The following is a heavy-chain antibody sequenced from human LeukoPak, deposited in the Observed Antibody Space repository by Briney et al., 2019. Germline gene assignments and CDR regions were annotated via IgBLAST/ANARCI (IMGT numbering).Heavy chain of an antibody. J-gene: IGHJ6*03. V-gene: IGHV4-34*01. CDR3: ARAPGRYYDFWSGYSPFYYYYYMDV. D-gene: IGHD3-3*01. CDR1: GGSFSGYY. CDR2: INHSGST. Sequence: SETLSLTCAVYGGSFSGYYWSWIRQPPGKGLEWIGEINHSGSTNYNPSLKSRVTISVDTSKNQFSLKLSSVTAADTAVYYCARAPGRYYDFWSGYSPFYYYYYMDVWGKGTTVTVSS.